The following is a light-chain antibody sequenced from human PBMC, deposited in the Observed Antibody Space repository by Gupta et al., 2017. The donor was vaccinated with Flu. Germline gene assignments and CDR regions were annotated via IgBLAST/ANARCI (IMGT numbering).Light chain of an antibody. CDR2: AAS. CDR1: QSVSSRY. CDR3: QHYGGSPFT. Sequence: GTLSLSPGERATLSCRASQSVSSRYLGWYQQKPGQAPRLLIYAASSRATGIPDRFSGSGSGTEFTLTITRLEPEDLGIYYCQHYGGSPFTFGPGTKVDV. J-gene: IGKJ3*01. V-gene: IGKV3-20*01.